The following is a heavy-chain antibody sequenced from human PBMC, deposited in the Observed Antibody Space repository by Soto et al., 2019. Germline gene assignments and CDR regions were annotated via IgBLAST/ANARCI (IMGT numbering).Heavy chain of an antibody. Sequence: QVQLVQSGAEVKKPGASVKVSCKASGYTFTSYGISWVRQAPGQGLEWMGWISAYNGNTNYAPKLQGRVNMTTDTSTSTAYMELRSLRSDDTAVYYCARWDTAMVSGYYGMDVWGQGTTVTVSS. D-gene: IGHD5-18*01. CDR3: ARWDTAMVSGYYGMDV. CDR1: GYTFTSYG. V-gene: IGHV1-18*01. CDR2: ISAYNGNT. J-gene: IGHJ6*02.